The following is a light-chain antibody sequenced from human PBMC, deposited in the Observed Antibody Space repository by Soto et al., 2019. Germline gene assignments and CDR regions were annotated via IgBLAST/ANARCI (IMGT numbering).Light chain of an antibody. V-gene: IGLV1-40*01. CDR2: GNS. CDR3: QSYDSSLSGLV. Sequence: QSVLTQPPLVSGAPGQRVTISCTGSSSNIGAGYDVHWYQQLPGTAPQLLIYGNSNRPSGVPDRFAGSKSVTLASLAITGLQAEDEADYYGQSYDSSLSGLVFGTGTKRTVL. CDR1: SSNIGAGYD. J-gene: IGLJ1*01.